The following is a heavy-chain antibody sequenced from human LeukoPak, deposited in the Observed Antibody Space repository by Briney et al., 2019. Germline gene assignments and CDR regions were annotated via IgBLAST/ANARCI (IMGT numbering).Heavy chain of an antibody. CDR1: GGALGSYS. CDR2: IVPTFETA. CDR3: ARDRGHCDTARCHINWFDP. Sequence: ASVKVSCKTSGGALGSYSISWVRQAPGQGLEWMGGIVPTFETANYAQKFQDRLTITADESTDTVYMELSSLTSEDTAVYYCARDRGHCDTARCHINWFDPWGQGTLVTVS. J-gene: IGHJ5*02. V-gene: IGHV1-69*01. D-gene: IGHD5-18*01.